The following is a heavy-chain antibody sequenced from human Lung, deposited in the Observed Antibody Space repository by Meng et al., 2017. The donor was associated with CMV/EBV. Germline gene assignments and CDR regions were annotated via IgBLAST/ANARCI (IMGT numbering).Heavy chain of an antibody. Sequence: GGSXRLSCAASGFTFDDYAMHWVRQAPGKGLVWVSGISWNSSSIGYADTVKGRFTISRDNAKNSLYLQMNSLRAEDTALYYCAFTREGNCSSTSCYRQAVXGQGXTVTVSS. V-gene: IGHV3-9*01. J-gene: IGHJ6*02. CDR2: ISWNSSSI. CDR1: GFTFDDYA. D-gene: IGHD2-2*01. CDR3: AFTREGNCSSTSCYRQAV.